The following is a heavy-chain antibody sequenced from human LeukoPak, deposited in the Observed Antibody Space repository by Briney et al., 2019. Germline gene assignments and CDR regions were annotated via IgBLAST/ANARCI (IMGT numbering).Heavy chain of an antibody. Sequence: SETLSLTCTVSGGSISSYYWSRIRQPAGKGLEWIGRIYTSGSTNYNPSLKSRVTMSVDTSKNQFSLKLSSVTAADTAVYYCARGGVPAANYYYYGMDVWGQGTTVTVSS. CDR3: ARGGVPAANYYYYGMDV. J-gene: IGHJ6*02. V-gene: IGHV4-4*07. D-gene: IGHD2-2*01. CDR1: GGSISSYY. CDR2: IYTSGST.